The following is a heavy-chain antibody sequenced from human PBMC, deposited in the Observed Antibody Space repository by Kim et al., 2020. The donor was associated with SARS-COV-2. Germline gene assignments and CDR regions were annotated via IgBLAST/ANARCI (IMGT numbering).Heavy chain of an antibody. D-gene: IGHD3-16*01. V-gene: IGHV3-48*02. J-gene: IGHJ5*02. Sequence: GGSLRLSCAASGFSFRNYEMNWVRRAPGKRLEWLAYISSSSGTIFYGDSVKGRFTISRDNAKNSLYLQMNSLKEEDTGTYFCASAPRGRFLQFDNWGLGALVTVS. CDR2: ISSSSGTI. CDR1: GFSFRNYE. CDR3: ASAPRGRFLQFDN.